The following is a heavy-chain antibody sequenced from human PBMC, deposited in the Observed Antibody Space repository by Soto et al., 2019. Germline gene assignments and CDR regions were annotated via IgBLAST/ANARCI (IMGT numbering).Heavy chain of an antibody. CDR3: ARGSGYDFFDY. CDR1: GGYISSYY. J-gene: IGHJ4*02. CDR2: IYYSGST. D-gene: IGHD5-12*01. V-gene: IGHV4-59*01. Sequence: SETLSLTCTVSGGYISSYYWSWIRQPPGKGLEWIGYIYYSGSTNYNPSLKSRVTISVDTSKNQFSLKLSSVTAADTAVYYCARGSGYDFFDYWGQGTLVTVSS.